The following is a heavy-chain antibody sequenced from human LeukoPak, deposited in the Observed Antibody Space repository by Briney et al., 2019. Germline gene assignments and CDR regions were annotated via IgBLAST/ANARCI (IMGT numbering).Heavy chain of an antibody. V-gene: IGHV3-21*01. CDR2: ISSSSSYI. CDR3: ARDYSAFCTNGVCYFFDY. J-gene: IGHJ4*02. CDR1: GFTFSSYS. Sequence: GGSLRLSCAASGFTFSSYSMNWVRQAPGKGLEWVSSISSSSSYIYYADSVKGRFTISRDNSKNTLYLQMNSLRAEDTAVYYCARDYSAFCTNGVCYFFDYWGQGTLVTGSS. D-gene: IGHD2-8*01.